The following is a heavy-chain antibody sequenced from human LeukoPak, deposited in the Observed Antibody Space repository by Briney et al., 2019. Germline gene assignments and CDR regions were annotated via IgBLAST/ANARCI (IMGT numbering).Heavy chain of an antibody. J-gene: IGHJ4*02. CDR2: ISYSGSP. CDR1: GGSISSSTF. V-gene: IGHV4-39*01. D-gene: IGHD1-26*01. CDR3: ASRWENYFDY. Sequence: SETLSLTCTVSGGSISSSTFWGWIRQPPGKGLEWIGGISYSGSPYYNPSLKTQVTISVDTSKNQFSLKLTSVTAADTAVYYCASRWENYFDYWGQGTLVTVSS.